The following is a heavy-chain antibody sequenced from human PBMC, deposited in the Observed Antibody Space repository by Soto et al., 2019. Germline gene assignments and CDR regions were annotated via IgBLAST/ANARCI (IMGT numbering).Heavy chain of an antibody. CDR2: ISSNSAYI. CDR1: GFTFRSFT. CDR3: TRDASRDSGARGWFDP. V-gene: IGHV3-21*01. D-gene: IGHD6-25*01. Sequence: GGSLRLSCAASGFTFRSFTMNRVRQAPGKGLEWVSTISSNSAYIYYTDALRGRFTISRDNAKNSLHLQMNSLRAEDTAVYYCTRDASRDSGARGWFDPWGPGTLVTVSS. J-gene: IGHJ5*02.